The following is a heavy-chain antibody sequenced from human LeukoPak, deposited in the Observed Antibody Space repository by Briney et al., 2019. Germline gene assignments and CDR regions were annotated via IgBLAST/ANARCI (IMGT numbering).Heavy chain of an antibody. J-gene: IGHJ3*02. CDR3: TRGRLRYFDWLSNDAFDI. CDR2: ISGSGGST. Sequence: GGSLRLSCAASGFTVSSNYMSWVRQAPGKGLEWVSAISGSGGSTYYADSVKGRFTISRDNSKNTLYLQMNSLRAEDTAVYYCTRGRLRYFDWLSNDAFDIWGQGTMVTVSS. V-gene: IGHV3-23*01. CDR1: GFTVSSNY. D-gene: IGHD3-9*01.